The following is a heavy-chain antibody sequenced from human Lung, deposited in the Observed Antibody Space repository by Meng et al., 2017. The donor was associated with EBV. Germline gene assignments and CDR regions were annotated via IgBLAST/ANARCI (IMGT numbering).Heavy chain of an antibody. J-gene: IGHJ5*02. D-gene: IGHD3-3*01. CDR3: ARDSPVGGGHPPNCFDP. CDR2: TYYRSKWYN. Sequence: SDPAIVKLSHTRSLACVISGDSVSSSIAAWTWIRHSPSRGLEWLGRTYYRSKWYNDYAVFVKSRITINPDTSKNQFSLQLNSVTAADTAVYYCARDSPVGGGHPPNCFDPWGQGTLVTVSS. CDR1: GDSVSSSIAA. V-gene: IGHV6-1*01.